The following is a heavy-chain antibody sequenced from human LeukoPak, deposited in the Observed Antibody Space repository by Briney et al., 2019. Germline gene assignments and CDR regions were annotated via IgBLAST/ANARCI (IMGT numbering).Heavy chain of an antibody. CDR3: ARAYQLLFVDTHFDY. CDR1: GLSFSSYW. J-gene: IGHJ4*02. D-gene: IGHD2-2*01. V-gene: IGHV3-7*01. CDR2: IKQDGTEK. Sequence: GGSLRLSCAASGLSFSSYWMSWVRQAPGKGLEWVADIKQDGTEKYYVDSVKGRFTISRDNAKKSLYLQMNSLRAEDTAVYYCARAYQLLFVDTHFDYWGQGTLVTVSS.